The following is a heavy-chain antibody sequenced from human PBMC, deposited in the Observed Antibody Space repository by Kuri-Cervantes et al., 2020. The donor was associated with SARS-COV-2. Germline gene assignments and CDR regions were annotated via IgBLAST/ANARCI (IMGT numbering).Heavy chain of an antibody. CDR3: ARACTASRHYYYYMDV. V-gene: IGHV1-18*01. CDR1: GGTFSSYA. J-gene: IGHJ6*03. Sequence: ASVKVSCKASGGTFSSYAMSWVRQAPGQGLEWMGWISAYNGNTNYAQKLQGRVTMTTDTSTSTAYMELSSLRSEDTAVYYCARACTASRHYYYYMDVWGKGTTVTVSS. CDR2: ISAYNGNT.